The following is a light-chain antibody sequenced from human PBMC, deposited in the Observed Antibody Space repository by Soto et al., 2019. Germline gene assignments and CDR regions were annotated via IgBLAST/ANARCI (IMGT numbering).Light chain of an antibody. CDR1: QGIRHY. Sequence: DIQSTQSPSFLSASVGARVTITCRASQGIRHYLAWYQQKPGKAPSLLMYGASTLQSGVPSRFSGSGSGTEFTLTISSLQPEDVATYFCQQVYGHPPAFGPGTRLDIK. CDR3: QQVYGHPPA. J-gene: IGKJ5*01. V-gene: IGKV1-9*01. CDR2: GAS.